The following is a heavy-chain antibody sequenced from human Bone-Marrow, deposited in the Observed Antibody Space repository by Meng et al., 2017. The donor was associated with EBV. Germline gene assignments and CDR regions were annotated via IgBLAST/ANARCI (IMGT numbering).Heavy chain of an antibody. CDR3: AHSQWPPSFDP. V-gene: IGHV2-5*02. CDR2: LCRDARK. CDR1: GLALSSIACIRLN. J-gene: IGHJ5*02. Sequence: TFEDVGPPRWIPPTNPTLTCALFGLALSSIACIRLNVGWIRQPPGEALEWLALLCRDARKRYISSLKTRFTITNDTSKIQVLFTVTTMDPVDTATYSCAHSQWPPSFDPWGQGTLVTVSS. D-gene: IGHD6-19*01.